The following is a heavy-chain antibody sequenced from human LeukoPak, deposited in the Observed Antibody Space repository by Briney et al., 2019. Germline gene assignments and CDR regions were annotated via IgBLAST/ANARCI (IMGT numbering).Heavy chain of an antibody. CDR3: AAPHCSSTSCLNMDV. V-gene: IGHV1-69*01. CDR2: IIPVFGAA. Sequence: ASVKVSCKASGGIFNNFAFNWVRQAPGQGLEWMGGIIPVFGAATYTQTFQGRVTITADESTSTAYMELSSLRSEDTAVYYCAAPHCSSTSCLNMDVWGKGTTVTVSS. D-gene: IGHD2-2*01. J-gene: IGHJ6*03. CDR1: GGIFNNFA.